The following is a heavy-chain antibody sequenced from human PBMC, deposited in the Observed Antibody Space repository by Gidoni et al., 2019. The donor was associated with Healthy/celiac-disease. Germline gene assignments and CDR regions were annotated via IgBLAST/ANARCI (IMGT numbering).Heavy chain of an antibody. CDR2: LSGSGGST. J-gene: IGHJ4*02. CDR3: AKPPQWELPYFDC. Sequence: EVQLLESGGGLVQPGGSLRLSCAASGVTFSSYAMSWVRQAPGKGLEWVSALSGSGGSTYYADSVKGRFTISRDNSKNTLYLQMNSLRAEGTAVYYCAKPPQWELPYFDCWGQGTLVTVSS. CDR1: GVTFSSYA. D-gene: IGHD1-26*01. V-gene: IGHV3-23*01.